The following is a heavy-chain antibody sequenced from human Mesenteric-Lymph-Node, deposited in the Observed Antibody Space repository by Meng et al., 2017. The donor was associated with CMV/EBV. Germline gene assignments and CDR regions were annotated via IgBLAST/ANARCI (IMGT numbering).Heavy chain of an antibody. CDR1: GFDFSAYG. J-gene: IGHJ6*02. D-gene: IGHD1-7*01. Sequence: GESLKISCAASGFDFSAYGMHWVRQPPGMGLQWVTFIHFDGSYEYYADSVKGRFTISRDKSKKTLYLQMNSLRDEDTAVYHCAKVSVLGNYPYYYGLDVWGQGTTVTVSS. CDR3: AKVSVLGNYPYYYGLDV. V-gene: IGHV3-30*02. CDR2: IHFDGSYE.